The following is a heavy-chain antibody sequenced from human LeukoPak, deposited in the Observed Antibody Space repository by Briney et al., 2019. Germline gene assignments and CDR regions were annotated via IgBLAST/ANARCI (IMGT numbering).Heavy chain of an antibody. CDR1: GYTFTGYY. J-gene: IGHJ1*01. CDR3: ATERGSYRAEYFQH. Sequence: GASVKVSCKASGYTFTGYYMHWVRQAPGQGLEWMGWINPNSGGTNYAQKFQGRVTMTRDTSISTAYMELSSLRSEDTAVYYCATERGSYRAEYFQHWGQGTLVTVSS. D-gene: IGHD3-16*02. V-gene: IGHV1-2*02. CDR2: INPNSGGT.